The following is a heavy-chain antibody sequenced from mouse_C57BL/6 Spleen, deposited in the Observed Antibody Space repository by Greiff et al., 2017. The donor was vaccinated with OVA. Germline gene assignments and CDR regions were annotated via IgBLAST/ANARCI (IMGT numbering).Heavy chain of an antibody. CDR3: AGGNYMDY. V-gene: IGHV2-5*01. Sequence: QVQLKQSGPGLVQPSQSLSITCTASGFSLTSHGVHWVRQSPGKGLEWLGVIWSGGNTDYNAAFMSRLSITKDNSKSQVLFKMNSLQADDTAIYYCAGGNYMDYWGQGTSVTVSS. J-gene: IGHJ4*01. CDR1: GFSLTSHG. D-gene: IGHD2-1*01. CDR2: IWSGGNT.